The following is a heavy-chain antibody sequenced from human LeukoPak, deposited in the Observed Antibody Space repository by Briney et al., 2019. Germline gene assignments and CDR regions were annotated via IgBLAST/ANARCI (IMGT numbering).Heavy chain of an antibody. CDR3: ARQWQSTGFDY. J-gene: IGHJ4*02. CDR2: IYHSGST. D-gene: IGHD2-2*01. CDR1: GYSISSGYY. Sequence: SETLSLTCAVSGYSISSGYYWGWIRQPPGKGLEWIGSIYHSGSTHYNSSLKSRITISVDTSKNQFSLKLTSATAADTAMYYCARQWQSTGFDYWGQGTLVTVSS. V-gene: IGHV4-38-2*01.